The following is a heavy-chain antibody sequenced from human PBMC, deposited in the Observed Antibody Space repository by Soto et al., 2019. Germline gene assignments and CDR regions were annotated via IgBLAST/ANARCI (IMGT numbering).Heavy chain of an antibody. CDR3: ASNLATDY. V-gene: IGHV3-23*01. Sequence: HPGGSLRLSCAASGFTFSNFAMSWVRQAPGKGLEWVSSVSGLGGGTNYADPVKGRFTISRDNAKNTLYLQMNSLRVDDTAVYYCASNLATDYWGQGALVTVSS. CDR1: GFTFSNFA. D-gene: IGHD4-4*01. CDR2: VSGLGGGT. J-gene: IGHJ4*02.